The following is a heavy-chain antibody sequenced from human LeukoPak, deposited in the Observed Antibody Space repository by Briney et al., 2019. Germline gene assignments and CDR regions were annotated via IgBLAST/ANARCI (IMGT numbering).Heavy chain of an antibody. J-gene: IGHJ6*03. CDR1: GGSFSGYY. CDR3: AGLYYYYYMDV. V-gene: IGHV4-34*01. Sequence: SETLSLTCAVYGGSFSGYYWSWIRQPPGKGLEWIGEINHSGSTNYNPSLKSRVTISVDTSKNQFSLKLSSVTAADTAVYYCAGLYYYYYMDVWGKGTTVTVSS. CDR2: INHSGST.